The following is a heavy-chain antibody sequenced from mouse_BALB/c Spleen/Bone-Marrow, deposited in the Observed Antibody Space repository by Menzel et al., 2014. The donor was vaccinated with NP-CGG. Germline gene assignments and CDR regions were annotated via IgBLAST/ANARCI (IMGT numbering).Heavy chain of an antibody. J-gene: IGHJ2*01. CDR2: IDPANGNT. D-gene: IGHD1-1*01. Sequence: EVKLQESGAELVKPGASVKLSCTASGFSIKDTYMHWVKQRPEQGLEWIGRIDPANGNTKYDPKFQGKATITADTSSNTAYLQLSSLTSEDTAVYYCARYYYGSSLFDYWGQGTTLTVSS. CDR1: GFSIKDTY. V-gene: IGHV14-3*02. CDR3: ARYYYGSSLFDY.